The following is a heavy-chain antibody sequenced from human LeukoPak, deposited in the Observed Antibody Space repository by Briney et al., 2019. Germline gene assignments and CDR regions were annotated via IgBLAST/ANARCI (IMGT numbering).Heavy chain of an antibody. CDR1: GFTFSPYT. V-gene: IGHV3-30-3*01. CDR3: ARPDERFSSSWYGPNFDY. CDR2: ISYDGSNE. Sequence: GGSLGLSCAASGFTFSPYTMHWVRQAPGKGLEWVALISYDGSNESYADSVRGRFTISRDNSKNTLYLQMNSLRAEDTAVYYCARPDERFSSSWYGPNFDYWGQGTLVTVSS. J-gene: IGHJ4*02. D-gene: IGHD6-13*01.